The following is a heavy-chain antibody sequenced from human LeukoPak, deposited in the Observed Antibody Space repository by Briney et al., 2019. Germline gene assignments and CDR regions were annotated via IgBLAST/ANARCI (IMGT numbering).Heavy chain of an antibody. Sequence: SETLSLTCAVYGGSFSGYYWSWIRQPPGKGLEWIGEINHSGSTNYNPSLKSRVTISVDTSKNQFSLKVSSVTAADTAVYYCGRGARYADYWGQGTLVTVSS. CDR1: GGSFSGYY. J-gene: IGHJ4*02. V-gene: IGHV4-34*01. D-gene: IGHD3-16*01. CDR2: INHSGST. CDR3: GRGARYADY.